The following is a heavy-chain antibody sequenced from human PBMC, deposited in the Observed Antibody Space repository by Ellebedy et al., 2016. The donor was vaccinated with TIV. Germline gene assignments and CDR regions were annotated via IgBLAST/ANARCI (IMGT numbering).Heavy chain of an antibody. CDR1: GYTFTSYW. CDR3: ARERPATCYFDY. CDR2: INPANGGT. V-gene: IGHV1-46*01. D-gene: IGHD2-2*01. J-gene: IGHJ4*02. Sequence: ASVKVSCKASGYTFTSYWMHWVQQAPGQGPEWMGLINPANGGTTYAQKFRGRVTMTSDTSTSTVYMDLSSLRSEDTAVYYCARERPATCYFDYWGQGTLVTVSS.